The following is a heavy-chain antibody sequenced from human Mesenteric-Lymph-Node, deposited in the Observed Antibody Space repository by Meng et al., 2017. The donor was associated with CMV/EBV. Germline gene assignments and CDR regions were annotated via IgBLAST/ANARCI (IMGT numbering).Heavy chain of an antibody. J-gene: IGHJ4*02. CDR2: IYYSGST. Sequence: SETLSLTCTVSGGSVSSGSYYWSWIRQPPGKGLEWIGYIYYSGSTNYNPSLKSRVTISVDTSKNQFSLKLSSVTAADTAVYYCARVPTPPVTTYDYWGQGTLVTVSS. CDR1: GGSVSSGSYY. V-gene: IGHV4-61*01. CDR3: ARVPTPPVTTYDY. D-gene: IGHD4-17*01.